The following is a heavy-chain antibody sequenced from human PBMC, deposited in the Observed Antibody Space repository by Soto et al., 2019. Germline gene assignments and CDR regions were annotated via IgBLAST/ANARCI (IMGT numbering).Heavy chain of an antibody. CDR2: INPTGST. CDR1: GGSFIGYY. CDR3: ARGPFIAAAGTLDY. Sequence: TSETLSLTCAVYGGSFIGYYWSWIRQPPGKGLEWIGEINPTGSTNYNPSLKSRVTILIDTSKNQFSLKLSSVTAADTAVYYCARGPFIAAAGTLDYWGQGTLVTVSS. J-gene: IGHJ4*02. V-gene: IGHV4-34*01. D-gene: IGHD6-13*01.